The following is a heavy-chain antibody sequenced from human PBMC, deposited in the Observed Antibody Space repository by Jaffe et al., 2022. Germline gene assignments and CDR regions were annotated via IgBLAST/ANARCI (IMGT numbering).Heavy chain of an antibody. CDR2: IYHSGST. Sequence: QVQLQESGPGLVKPSGTLSLTCAVSGGSISSSNWWSWVRQPPGKGLEWIGEIYHSGSTNYNPSLKSRVTISVDKSKNQFSLKLSSVTAADTAVYYCAREDSGYCSSTSCSNRGGFDYWGQGTLVTVSS. J-gene: IGHJ4*02. CDR1: GGSISSSNW. CDR3: AREDSGYCSSTSCSNRGGFDY. D-gene: IGHD2-2*01. V-gene: IGHV4-4*02.